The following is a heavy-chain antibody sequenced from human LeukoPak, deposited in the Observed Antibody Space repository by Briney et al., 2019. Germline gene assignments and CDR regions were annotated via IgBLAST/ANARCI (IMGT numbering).Heavy chain of an antibody. Sequence: QPGGSLRLSCATSGFTFRNYAMHWVRQAPGKGLEWVAVILYDGSNKYTDSVKGRFTISRDNFKNTLYLQMNSLRGEDTAVYYCARDLLGMDVWGQGTTVTVSS. V-gene: IGHV3-30-3*01. CDR1: GFTFRNYA. J-gene: IGHJ6*02. CDR2: ILYDGSNK. CDR3: ARDLLGMDV.